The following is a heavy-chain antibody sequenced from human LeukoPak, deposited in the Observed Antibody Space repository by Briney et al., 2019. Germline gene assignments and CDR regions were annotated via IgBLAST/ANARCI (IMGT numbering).Heavy chain of an antibody. D-gene: IGHD3-3*01. Sequence: ASVKVSCKASGYTFTGYAMHWVRQAPGQRLEWMGWINAGNGNTKYSQKFQGRVTITRDTSASTAYMELSSLRSEDTAVYYCARGPDYDFWSGYHDYYYGMDVWGQGTTVTVSS. CDR3: ARGPDYDFWSGYHDYYYGMDV. CDR2: INAGNGNT. V-gene: IGHV1-3*01. CDR1: GYTFTGYA. J-gene: IGHJ6*02.